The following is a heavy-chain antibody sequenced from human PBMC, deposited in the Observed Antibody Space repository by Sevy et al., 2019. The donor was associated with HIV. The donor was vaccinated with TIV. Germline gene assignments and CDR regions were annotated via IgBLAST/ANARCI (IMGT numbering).Heavy chain of an antibody. Sequence: SGTLSLTCTVSGGTISSSSTYWVWIRPPPGQGLKWIGNIYYSGSTYYNPSLKRRVTISVDTSKNQFSLKLSSVTAEDTAVYYCASRGAVYLVWDYWGQGTLVTVSS. CDR2: IYYSGST. V-gene: IGHV4-39*01. CDR1: GGTISSSSTY. CDR3: ASRGAVYLVWDY. D-gene: IGHD3-16*01. J-gene: IGHJ4*02.